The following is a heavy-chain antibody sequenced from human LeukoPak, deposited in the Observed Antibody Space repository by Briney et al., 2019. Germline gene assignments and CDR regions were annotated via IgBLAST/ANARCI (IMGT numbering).Heavy chain of an antibody. Sequence: PGGSLRLSCAASGLTISNYWMHWVRQVPGKGLVWVARINSEGSSISYADSVKGRFTNSKDNAKNTLNLEMNSVRAEDTAVYYCARGRGVSLDYWGQGALVTVSS. D-gene: IGHD3-10*01. CDR1: GLTISNYW. J-gene: IGHJ4*02. CDR3: ARGRGVSLDY. CDR2: INSEGSSI. V-gene: IGHV3-74*01.